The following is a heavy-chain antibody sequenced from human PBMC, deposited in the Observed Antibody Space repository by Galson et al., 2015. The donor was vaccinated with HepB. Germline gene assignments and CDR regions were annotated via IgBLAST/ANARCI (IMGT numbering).Heavy chain of an antibody. CDR1: GGSISSSNW. CDR3: ARSEAMIPYFDY. D-gene: IGHD3-22*01. Sequence: ETLSLTCAVSGGSISSSNWWSWVRQPPGKGLEWIGKIYHSGSTNYNPSLKSRVTISVDKSKNQFSLKLSSVTAADTAVYYCARSEAMIPYFDYWGQGTLVTVSS. CDR2: IYHSGST. J-gene: IGHJ4*02. V-gene: IGHV4-4*02.